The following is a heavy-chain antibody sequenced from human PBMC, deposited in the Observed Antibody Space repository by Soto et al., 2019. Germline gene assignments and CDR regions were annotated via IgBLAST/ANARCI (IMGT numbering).Heavy chain of an antibody. CDR2: VTGGGHTT. D-gene: IGHD3-10*01. CDR3: ASSSGDLDVYGMDI. V-gene: IGHV3-23*01. Sequence: EAQLLESGGGLVQPGGSLRLSCAASGFTFSRYAMSWVRQAPGKGLEWVSTVTGGGHTTYNADSVNGRFTISRDNCKNTLYLQMNNLRAEDTAIYYCASSSGDLDVYGMDIWGQGPRSPSP. CDR1: GFTFSRYA. J-gene: IGHJ6*02.